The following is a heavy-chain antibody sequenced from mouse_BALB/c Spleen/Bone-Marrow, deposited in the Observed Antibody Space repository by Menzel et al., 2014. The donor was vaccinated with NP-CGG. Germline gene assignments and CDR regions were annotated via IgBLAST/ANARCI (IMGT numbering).Heavy chain of an antibody. V-gene: IGHV6-6*02. CDR1: GFTFSNYW. CDR2: IRLKSNNYAT. CDR3: TRRGYGNDY. D-gene: IGHD2-10*02. Sequence: EVNVVESGGGLVQPGGSMKLSCVASGFTFSNYWVNWVRQSPEKGLEWVAEIRLKSNNYATHYAESVKGRFTISRDDSKSSVYLQMNNLRAEDTGIYYCTRRGYGNDYWGQGTTLTVSS. J-gene: IGHJ2*01.